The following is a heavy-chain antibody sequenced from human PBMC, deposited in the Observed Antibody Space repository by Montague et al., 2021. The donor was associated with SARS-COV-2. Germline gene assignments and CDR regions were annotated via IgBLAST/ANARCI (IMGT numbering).Heavy chain of an antibody. Sequence: SETLSLTCTVSGDSISDYYWSWIRQPPGMGLEWIGYIFRSGATNYNPPLKSRVIISLDTSKSQFSLRLSSVTAADTAVYFCASLGSPAYCGGDCYLRDYGTDVWGQGTRVTVSS. V-gene: IGHV4-59*08. D-gene: IGHD2-21*02. CDR1: GDSISDYY. CDR2: IFRSGAT. CDR3: ASLGSPAYCGGDCYLRDYGTDV. J-gene: IGHJ6*02.